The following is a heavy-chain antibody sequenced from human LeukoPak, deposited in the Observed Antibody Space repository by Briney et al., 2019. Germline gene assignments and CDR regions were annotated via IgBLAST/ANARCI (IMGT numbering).Heavy chain of an antibody. CDR3: ASAYRGITMVRGPPYYYYYYYMDV. J-gene: IGHJ6*03. V-gene: IGHV3-74*01. CDR1: GFTFSAYW. D-gene: IGHD3-10*01. CDR2: IKSDGSDT. Sequence: GGSLRLSCAASGFTFSAYWMHWVRQAPGKGLVWVSRIKSDGSDTGYADSVKGRFTISRDNAKNTLYLQMNSLRVEDTAVYYCASAYRGITMVRGPPYYYYYYYMDVWGKGTTVTVSS.